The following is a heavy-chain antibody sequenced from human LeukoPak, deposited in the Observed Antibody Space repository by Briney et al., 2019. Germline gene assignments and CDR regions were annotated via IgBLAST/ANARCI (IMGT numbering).Heavy chain of an antibody. Sequence: SETLSLTCTVSGVSISSYYWSWIRQPPGKGLEWIGYIYYSGSTNYNPSLKSRVTISVDTSKNQFSLKLSSVTAADTAVYYCARLTYYDSSGYYNWFDPWGQGTLVTVSS. D-gene: IGHD3-22*01. V-gene: IGHV4-59*01. J-gene: IGHJ5*02. CDR3: ARLTYYDSSGYYNWFDP. CDR1: GVSISSYY. CDR2: IYYSGST.